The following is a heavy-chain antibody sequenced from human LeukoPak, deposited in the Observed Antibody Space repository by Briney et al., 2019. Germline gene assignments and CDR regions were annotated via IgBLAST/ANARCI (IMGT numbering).Heavy chain of an antibody. Sequence: SETLSLTCAVYGGSFSGYYWSWIRQPPGKGLEWIGEINHSGSTNYNPSLKSRVTISLDTSKNQFSLKLSSVTAADTAVYYCARGSVVPAARPYFDYWGQGTLVTVSS. CDR2: INHSGST. D-gene: IGHD2-2*01. V-gene: IGHV4-34*01. CDR1: GGSFSGYY. CDR3: ARGSVVPAARPYFDY. J-gene: IGHJ4*02.